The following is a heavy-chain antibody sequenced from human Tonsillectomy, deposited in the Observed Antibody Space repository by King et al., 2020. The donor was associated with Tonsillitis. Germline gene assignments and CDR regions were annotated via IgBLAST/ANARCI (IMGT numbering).Heavy chain of an antibody. Sequence: VQLVESGAEVKKPGASVKVSCKASGYTFTSYGISWVRQAPGQGLEWMGWISAYNGNTNYAQKLQGRVTMITDTSTSPAYMELRSLRSDDTAVYYCARGGYCSGGSCYSRLVDYWGQGTLVTVSS. CDR1: GYTFTSYG. J-gene: IGHJ4*02. V-gene: IGHV1-18*04. CDR2: ISAYNGNT. D-gene: IGHD2-15*01. CDR3: ARGGYCSGGSCYSRLVDY.